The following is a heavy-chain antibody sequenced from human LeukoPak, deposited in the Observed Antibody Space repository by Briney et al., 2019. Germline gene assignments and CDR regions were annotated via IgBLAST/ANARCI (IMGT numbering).Heavy chain of an antibody. D-gene: IGHD6-19*01. CDR3: AKDPASSGWYYGPGY. V-gene: IGHV3-30*18. J-gene: IGHJ4*02. Sequence: GGSLRLSCAVSGFTFSSYEMNWVRQAPGKGLEWAAVVSYDGSNKYYADSVKGRFTISRDNSKNTLYLQTNSLRAEDTAVYYCAKDPASSGWYYGPGYWGQGTLVTVSS. CDR1: GFTFSSYE. CDR2: VSYDGSNK.